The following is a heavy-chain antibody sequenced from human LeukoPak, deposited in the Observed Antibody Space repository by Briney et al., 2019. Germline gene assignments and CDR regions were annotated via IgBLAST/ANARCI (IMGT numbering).Heavy chain of an antibody. V-gene: IGHV4-34*01. Sequence: SETLSLTCAVYGGSFSGYYWSWIRQPPGEGLEWIGEINHSGSTNYNPSLKSRVTISVDTSKNQFSLKLSSVTAADTAVYYCARVITMVRGVIIGWFDPWGQGTLVTVSS. CDR3: ARVITMVRGVIIGWFDP. J-gene: IGHJ5*02. CDR1: GGSFSGYY. D-gene: IGHD3-10*01. CDR2: INHSGST.